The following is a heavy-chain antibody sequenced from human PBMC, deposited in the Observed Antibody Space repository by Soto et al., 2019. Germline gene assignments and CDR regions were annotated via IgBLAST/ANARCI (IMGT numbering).Heavy chain of an antibody. D-gene: IGHD5-18*01. J-gene: IGHJ6*02. V-gene: IGHV4-39*01. Sequence: SETLSLTCTVSGGSISSSSYCWGWIRQPPGKGLEWIGSIYYSGSTYYNPSLKSRVAISVDTSKNQFSLKLSSVTAADTAVYYCACIFSGGYGYGFYYYGMDVWGQGTTVTVSS. CDR1: GGSISSSSYC. CDR2: IYYSGST. CDR3: ACIFSGGYGYGFYYYGMDV.